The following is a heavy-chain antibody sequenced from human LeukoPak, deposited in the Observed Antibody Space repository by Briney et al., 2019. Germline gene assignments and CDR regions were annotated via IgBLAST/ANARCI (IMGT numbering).Heavy chain of an antibody. V-gene: IGHV1-2*02. J-gene: IGHJ4*02. CDR1: GYTFTGYY. CDR3: ARGPLATMIPVSAANY. CDR2: INPNSGGT. D-gene: IGHD3-22*01. Sequence: ASVKVSCKASGYTFTGYYMHWVRQAPGQGLEWMGWINPNSGGTNYAQKFQGRVTMTRDTSISTAYMELSRLRSDDTAVYYCARGPLATMIPVSAANYWGQGTLVTVSS.